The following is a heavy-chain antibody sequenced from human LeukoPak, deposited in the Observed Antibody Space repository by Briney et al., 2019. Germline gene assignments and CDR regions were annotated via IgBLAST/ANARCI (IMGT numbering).Heavy chain of an antibody. CDR3: ARRLTQYDCFDP. D-gene: IGHD2-2*01. CDR1: GDSVSSNSVT. V-gene: IGHV6-1*01. J-gene: IGHJ5*02. Sequence: SQTLSLTCAISGDSVSSNSVTWNWIRQSPSRGLEWLGRTYYRSTWYNDYAVSVRGRITVNPDTSKNQFSLHLNSVTPEDTAVYYCARRLTQYDCFDPWGQGILVTVSS. CDR2: TYYRSTWYN.